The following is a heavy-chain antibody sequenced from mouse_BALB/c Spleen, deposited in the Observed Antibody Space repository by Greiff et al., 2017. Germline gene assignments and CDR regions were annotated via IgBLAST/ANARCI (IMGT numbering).Heavy chain of an antibody. CDR3: ARPYYMYDGPWFAY. V-gene: IGHV1-80*01. CDR2: IYPGDGDT. J-gene: IGHJ3*01. Sequence: QVQLQQSGAELVRPGSSVKISCKASGYAFSSYWMNWVKQRPGQGLEWIGQIYPGDGDTNYNGKFKGKATLTADKSSSTAYMQLSSLTSEDSAVYFCARPYYMYDGPWFAYWGQGTLGTVAA. CDR1: GYAFSSYW. D-gene: IGHD2-14*01.